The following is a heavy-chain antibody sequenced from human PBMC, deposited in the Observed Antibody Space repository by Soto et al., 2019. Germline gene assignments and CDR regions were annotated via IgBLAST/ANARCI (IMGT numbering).Heavy chain of an antibody. CDR2: IIHIFGTA. CDR3: ARGAYSSGWYRFDY. V-gene: IGHV1-69*01. Sequence: QVQLVQSGAEVKKPGSSVKVSCQASGGTFSRYASSWVRQAPGQGFEWMGGIIHIFGTAHYAQKFQGRVTITADESTSTAYMELSSLRSEDTAVYYCARGAYSSGWYRFDYWGQGTLVTVSS. D-gene: IGHD6-19*01. CDR1: GGTFSRYA. J-gene: IGHJ4*02.